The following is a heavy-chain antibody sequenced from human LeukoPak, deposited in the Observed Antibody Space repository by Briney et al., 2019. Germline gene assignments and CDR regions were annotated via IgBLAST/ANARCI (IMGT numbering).Heavy chain of an antibody. Sequence: GASVKVSCKASGGTFSSYAISWVRQAPGQGLEWMGGIIPLFGTANYAQKFQGRVTITADESTSTAYMGLSSLRSEDTAVYYCARGVAARPHLFDYWGQGTLVTVSS. CDR3: ARGVAARPHLFDY. CDR2: IIPLFGTA. D-gene: IGHD6-6*01. V-gene: IGHV1-69*01. J-gene: IGHJ4*02. CDR1: GGTFSSYA.